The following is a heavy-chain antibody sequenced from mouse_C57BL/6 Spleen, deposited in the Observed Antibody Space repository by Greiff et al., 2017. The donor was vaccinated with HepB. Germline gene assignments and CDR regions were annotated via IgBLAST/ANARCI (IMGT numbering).Heavy chain of an antibody. V-gene: IGHV5-15*01. CDR1: GFTFSDYG. Sequence: EVKLVESGGGLVQPGGSLKLSCAASGFTFSDYGMAWVRQAPRKGPEWVAFISNLAYSIYYADTVTGRFTISRENAKNTLYLEMSSLRSEDTAMYYCARRWGYDGYYDYYAMDYWGQGTSVTVSS. CDR3: ARRWGYDGYYDYYAMDY. D-gene: IGHD2-3*01. CDR2: ISNLAYSI. J-gene: IGHJ4*01.